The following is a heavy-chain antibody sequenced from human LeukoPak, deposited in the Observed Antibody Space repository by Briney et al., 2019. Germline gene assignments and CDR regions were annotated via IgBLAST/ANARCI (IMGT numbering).Heavy chain of an antibody. D-gene: IGHD5-18*01. CDR2: IKQDGSEK. Sequence: AGGSLRLSCAASGFTFSSYWMSWVRQAPGKGLEWVANIKQDGSEKYYVDSVKGRFTISRDNAKNSLYLQMNSLRAEDTAVYYCARDRGYRYGNFDYWGQGTLVTVSS. CDR1: GFTFSSYW. CDR3: ARDRGYRYGNFDY. V-gene: IGHV3-7*01. J-gene: IGHJ4*02.